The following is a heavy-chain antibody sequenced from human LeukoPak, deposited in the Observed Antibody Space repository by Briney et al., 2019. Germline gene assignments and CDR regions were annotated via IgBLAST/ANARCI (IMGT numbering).Heavy chain of an antibody. V-gene: IGHV3-9*01. Sequence: GRSLRLSCAASGFTFDDYAMHWVRQAPGKGLEWVSGISWNSDAIGYADSVKGRFTISRDNAKNSLYLQMNSLRAEDTALYYCAKGTYNILTGYSPDDWGQGTLVTVSS. CDR2: ISWNSDAI. D-gene: IGHD3-9*01. CDR1: GFTFDDYA. J-gene: IGHJ4*02. CDR3: AKGTYNILTGYSPDD.